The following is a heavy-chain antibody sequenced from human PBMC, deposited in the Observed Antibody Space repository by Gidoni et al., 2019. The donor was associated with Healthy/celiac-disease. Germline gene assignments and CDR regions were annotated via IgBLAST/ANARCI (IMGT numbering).Heavy chain of an antibody. V-gene: IGHV3-20*04. Sequence: EVQLVESGGGVVRPGGSLRLSCAASGFTFDDYGLSWVRQAPGKGLEWVSGIKWNGGSTGYADSVKGRFTISRDNAKNSLYLQMNSLRAEDTALYYCARAGRYCSGGSCYSWFDPWGQGTLVTVSS. CDR3: ARAGRYCSGGSCYSWFDP. J-gene: IGHJ5*02. D-gene: IGHD2-15*01. CDR1: GFTFDDYG. CDR2: IKWNGGST.